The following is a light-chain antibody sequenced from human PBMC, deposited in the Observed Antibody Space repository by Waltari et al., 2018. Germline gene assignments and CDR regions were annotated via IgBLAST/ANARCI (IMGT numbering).Light chain of an antibody. Sequence: DIVLTQSPATLSLSPGERAPLSCRASQSVTNYLALYQLKPGQAPRLLIYDASNRATGIPARFSGSGSGTDFTLTISNLEPEDSAVYYCQQRSKWPLTFGGGTKVEIK. CDR1: QSVTNY. CDR2: DAS. J-gene: IGKJ4*01. V-gene: IGKV3-11*01. CDR3: QQRSKWPLT.